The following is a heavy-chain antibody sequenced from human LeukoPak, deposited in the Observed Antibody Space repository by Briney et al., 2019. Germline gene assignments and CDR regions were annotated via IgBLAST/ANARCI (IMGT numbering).Heavy chain of an antibody. CDR1: GYSISSGYY. J-gene: IGHJ5*02. V-gene: IGHV4-38-2*02. CDR3: ARAFPVGATPPPYWFDP. CDR2: IYHSGST. D-gene: IGHD1-26*01. Sequence: SETLSLTCTVSGYSISSGYYWGWTRQPPGKGLEWIGSIYHSGSTYYNPSLKSRVTISVDTSKNQFSLKLSSVTAADTAVYYCARAFPVGATPPPYWFDPWGQGTLVTVSS.